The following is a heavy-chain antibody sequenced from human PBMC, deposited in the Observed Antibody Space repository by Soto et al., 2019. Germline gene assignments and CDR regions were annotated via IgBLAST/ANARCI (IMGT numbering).Heavy chain of an antibody. J-gene: IGHJ4*02. CDR1: GFTFSSFD. V-gene: IGHV3-21*06. Sequence: VQLVESGGGLVKPGGSLRLSCATSGFTFSSFDMDWVRQAPGKGLEWVSSIHRASTYIYYADSVRGRFTISRDNAKSSLYLQMNSLTVEDTAVYYCARRAVTTYHFFDYWGQGALVTVSS. CDR2: IHRASTYI. D-gene: IGHD4-17*01. CDR3: ARRAVTTYHFFDY.